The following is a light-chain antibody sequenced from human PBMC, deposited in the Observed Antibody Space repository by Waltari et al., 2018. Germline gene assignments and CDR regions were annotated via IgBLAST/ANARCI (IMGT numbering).Light chain of an antibody. CDR2: LGS. V-gene: IGKV2-28*01. CDR3: MQTLQTPRT. CDR1: PNLLHGNGNNY. Sequence: IGMAQSPLSLPVTPGEPASISCRSSPNLLHGNGNNYLDWYLQKPGQSPHLLIYLGSSRASGVPDRFSGSGSGTDFTLRISRVEAEDVGIYYCMQTLQTPRTFGQGTKLEI. J-gene: IGKJ2*01.